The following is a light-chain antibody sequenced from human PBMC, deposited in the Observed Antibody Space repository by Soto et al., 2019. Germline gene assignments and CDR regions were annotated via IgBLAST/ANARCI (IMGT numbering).Light chain of an antibody. Sequence: QSVLTQPASVSGSPGQSITISCTGTSSDVGRYNYVSWYQQHPGKAPKLILYEVNNRPSGVSNRFSGSKSGTTASLTISGLQPEDEADYYCSAYSDIDTKVFGTGTKVTVL. J-gene: IGLJ1*01. CDR2: EVN. CDR1: SSDVGRYNY. V-gene: IGLV2-14*01. CDR3: SAYSDIDTKV.